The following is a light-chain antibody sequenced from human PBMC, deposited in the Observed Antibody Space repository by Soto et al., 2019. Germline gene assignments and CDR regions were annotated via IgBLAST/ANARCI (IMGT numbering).Light chain of an antibody. J-gene: IGLJ3*02. Sequence: QSVLTQPASVSGSPGQSITISCTGTTSDVGSHTFVSWYQQLQGKAPKLLIYEVTNRPKGTSNRSSGSKSGNTAYLTISGPQAGDEADYYCSSFTNSILVFGGGTKLTVL. CDR1: TSDVGSHTF. V-gene: IGLV2-14*01. CDR3: SSFTNSILV. CDR2: EVT.